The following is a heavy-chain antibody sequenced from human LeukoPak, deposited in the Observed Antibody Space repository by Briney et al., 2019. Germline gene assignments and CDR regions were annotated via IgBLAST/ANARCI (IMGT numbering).Heavy chain of an antibody. J-gene: IGHJ4*02. CDR1: GGTFSSYA. CDR3: ARDAESGYCTNGVCPMDY. CDR2: IIPIFGTA. D-gene: IGHD2-8*01. V-gene: IGHV1-69*05. Sequence: GSSVKVSCKASGGTFSSYAISWVRQAPGQGLEWMGGIIPIFGTANYAQKFQGRVTITTDESTSTAYMELSSLRSEDTAVYYCARDAESGYCTNGVCPMDYWGQGTLVTVSS.